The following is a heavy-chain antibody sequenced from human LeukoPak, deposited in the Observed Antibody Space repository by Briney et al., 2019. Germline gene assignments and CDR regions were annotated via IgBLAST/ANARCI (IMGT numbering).Heavy chain of an antibody. CDR1: GFTFGDYA. J-gene: IGHJ4*02. CDR3: ASNPSPKVYYYDTVDY. V-gene: IGHV3-7*01. Sequence: GGSLRLSCTASGFTFGDYAITWVRQAPGKGLEWVANIKQDGSEKYYVDSVKGRFTISRDNAKNSLYLQMNSLRAEDTAVYYCASNPSPKVYYYDTVDYWGQGTLVTVSS. CDR2: IKQDGSEK. D-gene: IGHD3-22*01.